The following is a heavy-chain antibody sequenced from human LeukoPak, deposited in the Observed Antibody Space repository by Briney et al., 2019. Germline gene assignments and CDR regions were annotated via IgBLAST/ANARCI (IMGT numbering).Heavy chain of an antibody. CDR1: GGSFSGYY. J-gene: IGHJ5*01. CDR3: ARGYNWFDP. Sequence: SETPSLTCAVYGGSFSGYYWSWIRQPPGKGLEWIGEINHSGSTTYNPSLKSRVTISVDTSKNQFSLKLSPVTAADTAVYYCARGYNWFDPGGEGTLVTVSS. V-gene: IGHV4-34*01. CDR2: INHSGST.